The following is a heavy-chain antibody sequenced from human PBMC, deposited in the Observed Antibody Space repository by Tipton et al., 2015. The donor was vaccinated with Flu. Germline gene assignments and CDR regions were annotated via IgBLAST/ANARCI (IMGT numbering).Heavy chain of an antibody. V-gene: IGHV4-59*01. CDR3: ARSYGGIEWYFDL. J-gene: IGHJ2*01. D-gene: IGHD5-18*01. Sequence: LRLSCTVSGGSISSYYWSWIRQPPGKGLEWIGYIYYSGSTNYNPSLKSRVTISVDTSKNQFSLKLSSVTAADTAVYYCARSYGGIEWYFDLWGRGPLVTVSS. CDR2: IYYSGST. CDR1: GGSISSYY.